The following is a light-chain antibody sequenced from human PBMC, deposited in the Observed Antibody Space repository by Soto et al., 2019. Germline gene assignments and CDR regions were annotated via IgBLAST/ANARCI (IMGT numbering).Light chain of an antibody. CDR2: DAS. V-gene: IGKV3-11*01. CDR1: QSVSIY. Sequence: EIVLTQSPATLSLSPGERATLSFRSSQSVSIYLACYQQKPSQAPRLLIYDASNRATGIPARFSGSGSGTDFTLTISSLEPEDFAVYYCQQRSDWPTFGPGTKVDIK. J-gene: IGKJ3*01. CDR3: QQRSDWPT.